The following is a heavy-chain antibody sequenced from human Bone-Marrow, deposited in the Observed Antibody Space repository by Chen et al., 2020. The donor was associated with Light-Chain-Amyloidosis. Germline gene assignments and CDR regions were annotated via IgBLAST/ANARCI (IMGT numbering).Heavy chain of an antibody. V-gene: IGHV3-23*04. Sequence: EVQLVESGGGLLQRGGSLRLSCAASGFAFSSYAMSWVRQAPGKGLEWVSTISGSGGSRYYGDSVKGRLTISRDNSKNALFLQMNSLRAEDTAVYYCAKDISYDDSLPGYPADAFDIWGQVTMVTVSS. CDR1: GFAFSSYA. D-gene: IGHD3-9*01. CDR2: ISGSGGSR. J-gene: IGHJ3*02. CDR3: AKDISYDDSLPGYPADAFDI.